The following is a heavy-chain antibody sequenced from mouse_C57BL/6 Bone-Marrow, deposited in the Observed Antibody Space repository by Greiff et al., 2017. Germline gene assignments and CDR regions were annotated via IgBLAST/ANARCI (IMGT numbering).Heavy chain of an antibody. J-gene: IGHJ3*01. CDR2: IDPSDSYT. CDR1: GYTFTSYW. CDR3: ARNYAWFAY. V-gene: IGHV1-59*01. Sequence: QVQLKQPGAELVRPGTSVKLSCKASGYTFTSYWMHWVKQRPGQGLEWIGVIDPSDSYTNYNQKFKGKATLTVDTSSSTAYMQLSSLTSEDSAVYYCARNYAWFAYWGQGTLVTVSA. D-gene: IGHD2-4*01.